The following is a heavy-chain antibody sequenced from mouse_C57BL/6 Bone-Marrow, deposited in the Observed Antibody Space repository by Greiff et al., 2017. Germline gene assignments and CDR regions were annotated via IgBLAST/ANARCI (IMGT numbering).Heavy chain of an antibody. Sequence: VQLQQSGAELVRPGASVKLSCTASGFNIKDDYMHWVKQRPEQGLEWIGWFDPENGDTEYASKFQGKATITADTSSNTAYLQLSSLTSEDTAVYYCTTDGYSPFAYWGQGTLVTVSA. CDR3: TTDGYSPFAY. CDR1: GFNIKDDY. J-gene: IGHJ3*01. V-gene: IGHV14-4*01. D-gene: IGHD2-3*01. CDR2: FDPENGDT.